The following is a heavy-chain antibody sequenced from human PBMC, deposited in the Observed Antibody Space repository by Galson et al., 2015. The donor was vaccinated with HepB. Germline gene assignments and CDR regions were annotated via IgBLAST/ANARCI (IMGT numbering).Heavy chain of an antibody. J-gene: IGHJ4*02. CDR2: ISSSTSYT. CDR3: ARVGVWAVPGASEGFDH. CDR1: GFPFSDYY. Sequence: SLRLSCAASGFPFSDYYMSWIRQTPGKGLEWFSHISSSTSYTKYADSVKGRFTISRDDAKNSLYLQMNSLRVEKTAVYYCARVGVWAVPGASEGFDHWGQGVLVIVSS. D-gene: IGHD2-2*01. V-gene: IGHV3-11*06.